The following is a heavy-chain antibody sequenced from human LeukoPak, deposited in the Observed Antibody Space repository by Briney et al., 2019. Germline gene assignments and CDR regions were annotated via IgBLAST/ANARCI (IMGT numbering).Heavy chain of an antibody. V-gene: IGHV4-59*11. Sequence: SENLSLNCTVATGSISTHYWSWIRPPPGQGLEWSGYIYYSGSTNYNPSLKSRVTISVDTSKNQFSLKLSSVTAADTAVYYCARGSVLHWFDPWGQGSLVTVSA. CDR1: TGSISTHY. J-gene: IGHJ5*02. CDR2: IYYSGST. CDR3: ARGSVLHWFDP.